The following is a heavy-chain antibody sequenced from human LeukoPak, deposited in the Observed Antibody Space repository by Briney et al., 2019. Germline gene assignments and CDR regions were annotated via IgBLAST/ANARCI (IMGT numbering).Heavy chain of an antibody. CDR3: VRDVDY. Sequence: SQTLSLTCTVSGGSSGNYYCNWIRQPAGKGLEWIGRIYTSGSTNYNPSLKSRVTMSVDSSKNQFSLELGSVTAADTAVYYCVRDVDYWGQGTLVTVSS. J-gene: IGHJ4*02. V-gene: IGHV4-61*02. CDR2: IYTSGST. CDR1: GGSSGNYY.